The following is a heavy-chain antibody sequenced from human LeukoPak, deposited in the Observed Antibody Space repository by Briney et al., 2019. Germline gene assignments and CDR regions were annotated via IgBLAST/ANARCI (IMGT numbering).Heavy chain of an antibody. Sequence: GRSLRLSCAASGFTFSSYGMHWVRQAPGKGLEWVAVIWYDGSNKYYADSVKGRFTISRDNSKNTLYLQMNSLRAEDTAVYYCARGRDVDIVATGYFDYWGQGTLVTVSS. V-gene: IGHV3-33*01. CDR3: ARGRDVDIVATGYFDY. CDR1: GFTFSSYG. D-gene: IGHD5-12*01. CDR2: IWYDGSNK. J-gene: IGHJ4*02.